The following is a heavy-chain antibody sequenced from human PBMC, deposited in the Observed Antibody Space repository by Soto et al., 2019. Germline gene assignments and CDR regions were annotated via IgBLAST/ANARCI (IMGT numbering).Heavy chain of an antibody. CDR2: IYYTGST. J-gene: IGHJ4*02. CDR1: GGSISTYY. Sequence: SETLSLTCTVTGGSISTYYWSWIRQPPGKGLEWIGYIYYTGSTNYNPSLKSRVTISVDTSKNQFSLKLSSVTAADTALYYCARRQSWDYFFDYWGQGTLVTVSS. D-gene: IGHD6-13*01. V-gene: IGHV4-59*08. CDR3: ARRQSWDYFFDY.